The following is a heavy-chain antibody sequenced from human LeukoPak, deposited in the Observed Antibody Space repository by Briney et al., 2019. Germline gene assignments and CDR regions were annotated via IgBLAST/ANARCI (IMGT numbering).Heavy chain of an antibody. CDR2: IYSSGST. CDR1: GGSISSGSYY. J-gene: IGHJ4*02. Sequence: PSQTLSLTCTVSGGSISSGSYYWSWIRQPAGKGLEWIGRIYSSGSTNYNPSLKSRVTISVDKSKNQFSLKLSSVTAADTAVYYCARGLMDTAMVVFDYWGQGTLVTVSS. V-gene: IGHV4-61*02. CDR3: ARGLMDTAMVVFDY. D-gene: IGHD5-18*01.